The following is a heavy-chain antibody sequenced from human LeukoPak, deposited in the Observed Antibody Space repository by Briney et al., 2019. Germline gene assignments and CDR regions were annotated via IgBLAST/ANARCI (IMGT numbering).Heavy chain of an antibody. CDR2: ISYDGSNK. D-gene: IGHD3-22*01. V-gene: IGHV3-30*18. CDR1: GFTFSSYG. CDR3: AKDRYDSSGYCSRIYY. Sequence: GGSLRLSCAASGFTFSSYGMHWVRQAPGKGLEWVAVISYDGSNKYYADSVKGRFTISRDNSKNTLYLQMNSLRAEDTAVYYCAKDRYDSSGYCSRIYYWGQGTLVTVSS. J-gene: IGHJ4*02.